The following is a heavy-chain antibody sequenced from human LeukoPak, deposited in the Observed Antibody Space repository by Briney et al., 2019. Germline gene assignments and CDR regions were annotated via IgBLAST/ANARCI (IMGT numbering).Heavy chain of an antibody. CDR2: IRSNGGST. J-gene: IGHJ4*02. Sequence: GGSRRLSWSASGFTFSRFAMHWGPQAPGKGLEYVSAIRSNGGSTYYANSVKGRFTISRDNSKNTLYLQMGSLRAEDMAVYYCARDGLDYYGSGSSSFDYWGQGTLVTVSS. V-gene: IGHV3-64*01. CDR3: ARDGLDYYGSGSSSFDY. CDR1: GFTFSRFA. D-gene: IGHD3-10*01.